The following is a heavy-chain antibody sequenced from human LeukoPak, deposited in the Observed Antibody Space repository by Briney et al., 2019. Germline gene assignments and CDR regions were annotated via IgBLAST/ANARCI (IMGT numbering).Heavy chain of an antibody. Sequence: SETLSLTCTVSGDSIRSYYWSWIRQPPGKGLEWIGYIYYSETANYNPSPKSRVTISVDTSKNQFSLKLTSVTAADTAVYYCARVYYSSSYDYWYFDLWGRGTLVTVSS. J-gene: IGHJ2*01. CDR1: GDSIRSYY. CDR2: IYYSETA. CDR3: ARVYYSSSYDYWYFDL. V-gene: IGHV4-59*01. D-gene: IGHD6-13*01.